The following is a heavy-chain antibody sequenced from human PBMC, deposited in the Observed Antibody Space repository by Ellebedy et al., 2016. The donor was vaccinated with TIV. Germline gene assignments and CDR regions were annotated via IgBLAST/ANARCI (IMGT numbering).Heavy chain of an antibody. CDR3: AKDRLRTFGVNTTGGDY. J-gene: IGHJ4*02. D-gene: IGHD3-3*01. CDR1: GFTFSSYS. CDR2: ISSTSSYI. Sequence: GGSLRLXXAASGFTFSSYSMNWVRQAPGKGLEWVSSISSTSSYISYADSVKGRFTISRDNSKNTLWLQMSSLRAEDTAIYYCAKDRLRTFGVNTTGGDYWGQGTLVTVSS. V-gene: IGHV3-21*04.